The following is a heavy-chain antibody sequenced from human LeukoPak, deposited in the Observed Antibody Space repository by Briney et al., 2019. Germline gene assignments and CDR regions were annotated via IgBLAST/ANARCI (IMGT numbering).Heavy chain of an antibody. CDR3: ARQGIAAAGSEWFDP. J-gene: IGHJ5*02. CDR2: IYYSGST. D-gene: IGHD6-13*01. V-gene: IGHV4-39*01. Sequence: PSETLSLTRTVSGGSISSSSYYWGWIRQPPGKGLEWIGSIYYSGSTYYNPSLKSRVTISVDTSKNQFSLKLSSVTAADTAVYYCARQGIAAAGSEWFDPWGQGTLVTVSS. CDR1: GGSISSSSYY.